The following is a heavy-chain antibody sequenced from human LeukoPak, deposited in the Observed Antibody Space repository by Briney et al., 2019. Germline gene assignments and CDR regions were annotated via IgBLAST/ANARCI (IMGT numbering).Heavy chain of an antibody. CDR3: ARDGARSSSHRTLYYYMDV. Sequence: SVKVSCKASGGTFSSYGISWVRQAPGQGLEWMGGIIPILGTTNYAQKFQDRVTVTTDESTSTAYMELSSLRSEDAAVYYCARDGARSSSHRTLYYYMDVWGKGTTVTVSS. CDR2: IIPILGTT. D-gene: IGHD6-6*01. J-gene: IGHJ6*03. V-gene: IGHV1-69*05. CDR1: GGTFSSYG.